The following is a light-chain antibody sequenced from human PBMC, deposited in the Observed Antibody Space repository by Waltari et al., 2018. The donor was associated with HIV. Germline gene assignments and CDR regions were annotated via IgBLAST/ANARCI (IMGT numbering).Light chain of an antibody. CDR3: QQLDSYPPAIT. Sequence: NQLTQSPSFLSASVGDRVTITCRARQGIATYLAWFQQKPGKAPNLLIYAASTLQSGVPSRFGGSGSGTEFTLTISSPQPEDFATYYCQQLDSYPPAITFGQGTRLEI. CDR1: QGIATY. V-gene: IGKV1-9*01. CDR2: AAS. J-gene: IGKJ5*01.